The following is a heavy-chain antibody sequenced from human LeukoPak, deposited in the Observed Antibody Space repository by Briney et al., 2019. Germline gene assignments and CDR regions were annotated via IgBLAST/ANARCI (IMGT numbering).Heavy chain of an antibody. CDR3: AKERGHPLPNYHMDV. D-gene: IGHD4/OR15-4a*01. CDR2: IVDTGDGT. Sequence: KAGGSLRLSCAASGFTFSSYAMSWVRQAPGKGLEWVSTIVDTGDGTFYADSVRGRFPISRDSSKNTLYLQMNSLRADDTAVYYCAKERGHPLPNYHMDVWGKGTTVTDSS. V-gene: IGHV3-23*01. J-gene: IGHJ6*03. CDR1: GFTFSSYA.